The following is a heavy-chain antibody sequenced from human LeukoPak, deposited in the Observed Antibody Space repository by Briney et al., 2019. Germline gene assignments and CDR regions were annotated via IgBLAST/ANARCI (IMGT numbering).Heavy chain of an antibody. D-gene: IGHD5-12*01. CDR2: ISAYNGNT. Sequence: ASVKVSCKASGYSFASYGVSWVRQAPGQGLERMGWISAYNGNTNYAQKLQGRVTMTTDTSTSTAYMELRSLRSDDTAVYYCARANAGYDPYYYYYGMDVWGKGTTVTVSS. CDR1: GYSFASYG. CDR3: ARANAGYDPYYYYYGMDV. V-gene: IGHV1-18*04. J-gene: IGHJ6*04.